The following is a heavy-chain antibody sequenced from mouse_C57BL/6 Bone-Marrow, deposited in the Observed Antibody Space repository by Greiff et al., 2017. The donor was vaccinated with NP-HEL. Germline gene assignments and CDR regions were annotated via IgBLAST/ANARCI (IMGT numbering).Heavy chain of an antibody. CDR1: GYTFTGYW. CDR3: ARWDYYYGSSYFFAY. D-gene: IGHD1-1*01. V-gene: IGHV1-9*01. J-gene: IGHJ3*01. Sequence: QVQLQQSGAELMKPGASVKLSCKATGYTFTGYWIEWVKQRHGHGLEWIGEILPGSGSTNYNEKFKGKATFTADTSSNTSYMQLSSLTTEDSAIYYCARWDYYYGSSYFFAYWGQGTLVTVSA. CDR2: ILPGSGST.